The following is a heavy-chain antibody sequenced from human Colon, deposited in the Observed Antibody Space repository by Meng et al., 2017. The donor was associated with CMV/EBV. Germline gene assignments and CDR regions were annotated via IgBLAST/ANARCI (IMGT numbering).Heavy chain of an antibody. Sequence: GESLKISCAASGFTFSSYSMNWVRQAPGKGLEWVSSISSSSSYIYYADSVKGRFTISRDNAKNSLYLQMNSLRPEDTAVYYCTRRVVVPAAPYYFDSWGQGTLVTVSS. CDR1: GFTFSSYS. D-gene: IGHD2-2*01. J-gene: IGHJ4*02. V-gene: IGHV3-21*01. CDR2: ISSSSSYI. CDR3: TRRVVVPAAPYYFDS.